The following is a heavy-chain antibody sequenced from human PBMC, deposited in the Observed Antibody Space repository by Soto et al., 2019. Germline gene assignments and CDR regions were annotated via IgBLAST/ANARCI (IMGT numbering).Heavy chain of an antibody. CDR1: SGSISSSSSY. J-gene: IGHJ4*02. V-gene: IGHV4-39*01. CDR3: GAQDDGAKGYDSET. Sequence: QLQLQESGPGLVKPSETLSLTCTVSSGSISSSSSYWGWIRQPPGKGLEWIGSIYYSGNTYYNPALKRRVTISTDSSKTPSALTLNSATTADTAGYDGGAQDDGAKGYDSETWGQGTLVTVSS. D-gene: IGHD1-1*01. CDR2: IYYSGNT.